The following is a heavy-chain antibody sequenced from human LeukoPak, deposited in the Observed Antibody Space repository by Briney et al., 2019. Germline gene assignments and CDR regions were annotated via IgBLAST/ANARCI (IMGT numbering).Heavy chain of an antibody. J-gene: IGHJ3*02. CDR2: IKRDGSEE. D-gene: IGHD3-16*02. CDR3: ARDIEAFDI. Sequence: GGSLRLSCAASGFTFGDYWMSWVRQAPGKGLEWVANIKRDGSEEYYVDSVRGRFTRSRDNAKKSVSLQMNSLRVEDTAVYYCARDIEAFDIWGQGTMVTVFS. V-gene: IGHV3-7*01. CDR1: GFTFGDYW.